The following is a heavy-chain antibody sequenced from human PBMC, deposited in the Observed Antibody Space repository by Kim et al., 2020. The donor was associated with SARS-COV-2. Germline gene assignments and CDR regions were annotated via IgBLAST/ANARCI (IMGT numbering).Heavy chain of an antibody. Sequence: GGSLRLSCTASGFTFSPFAMHWVRQAPGKGLEWVAVIRSVESKRYYAESVKDRFTISRDNSKNTLYLQMNSLRAEDTAIYYCARNFGSATMIGDVWGLGTMVTVSS. CDR1: GFTFSPFA. J-gene: IGHJ3*01. CDR2: IRSVESKR. V-gene: IGHV3-33*01. CDR3: ARNFGSATMIGDV. D-gene: IGHD3-10*01.